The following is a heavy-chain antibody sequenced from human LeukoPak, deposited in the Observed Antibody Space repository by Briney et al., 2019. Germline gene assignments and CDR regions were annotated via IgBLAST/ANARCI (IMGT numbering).Heavy chain of an antibody. CDR2: IYPGDSDT. CDR3: ARSFSSGGSDY. J-gene: IGHJ4*02. D-gene: IGHD6-19*01. Sequence: GESLKISCKGSGYSFTDYWIGWVRQMPGKGLEWMGVIYPGDSDTRYSSSFQGQVTISADKSISTAYLQWSSLKASDTAMYYCARSFSSGGSDYWGQGTLVTVSS. CDR1: GYSFTDYW. V-gene: IGHV5-51*01.